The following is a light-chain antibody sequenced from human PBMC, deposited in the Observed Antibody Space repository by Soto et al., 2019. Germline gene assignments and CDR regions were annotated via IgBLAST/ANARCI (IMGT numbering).Light chain of an antibody. V-gene: IGKV1-5*03. CDR2: KAS. CDR1: QRISNW. CDR3: QQYTSYYT. J-gene: IGKJ2*01. Sequence: DIQMTQSPSTLSASVGDRVTITCRASQRISNWLAWYQQKPGKAPKLLIYKASTLQSGVPSRFSGSVSGADFTLTISSLQPDDFGTYYCQQYTSYYTFGQGTKLEIK.